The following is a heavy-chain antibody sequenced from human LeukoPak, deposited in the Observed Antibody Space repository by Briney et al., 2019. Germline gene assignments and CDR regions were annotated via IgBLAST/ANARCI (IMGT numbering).Heavy chain of an antibody. D-gene: IGHD1-26*01. V-gene: IGHV3-23*01. J-gene: IGHJ4*02. CDR3: AKAFAFVGANFFDY. Sequence: GGSLRLSCAASGFTFRIYAMSWVRQAPGKGLEWVSAIGDTTYYADSVEGRFTISRDNSKNTLYLQMNSLRAEDAAIYYCAKAFAFVGANFFDYWGQGTLVTVSS. CDR1: GFTFRIYA. CDR2: IGDTT.